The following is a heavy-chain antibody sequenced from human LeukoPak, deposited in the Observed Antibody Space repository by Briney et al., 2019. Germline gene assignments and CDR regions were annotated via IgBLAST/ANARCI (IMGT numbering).Heavy chain of an antibody. Sequence: SETLSLTCTVSGGSISSYYWSWIRQPPGKGLEWIGYIYYSGSTNYNPSLKSRVTISVDTSKNQFSPKLSSVTAADTAVYYCARGEDGTGDYRPTYFDSWGQGTLVTVSS. D-gene: IGHD4-17*01. CDR1: GGSISSYY. CDR3: ARGEDGTGDYRPTYFDS. V-gene: IGHV4-59*01. CDR2: IYYSGST. J-gene: IGHJ4*02.